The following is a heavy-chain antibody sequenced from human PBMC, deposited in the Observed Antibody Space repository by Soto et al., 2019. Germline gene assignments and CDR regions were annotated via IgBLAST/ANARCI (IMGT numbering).Heavy chain of an antibody. CDR2: INPNSGGT. CDR3: ARDRVYSSSSAEYFQH. CDR1: GYTFTGYY. Sequence: KARASVKVSCKASGYTFTGYYMHWVRQAPGQGLEWMGWINPNSGGTNYAQKFQGRVTMTRDTSISTAYMELSRLRSDDTAVYYCARDRVYSSSSAEYFQHWGQGTLVTVSS. J-gene: IGHJ1*01. V-gene: IGHV1-2*02. D-gene: IGHD6-6*01.